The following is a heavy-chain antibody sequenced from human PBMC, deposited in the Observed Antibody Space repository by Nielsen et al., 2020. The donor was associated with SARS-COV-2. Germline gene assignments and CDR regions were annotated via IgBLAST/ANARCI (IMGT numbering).Heavy chain of an antibody. D-gene: IGHD6-6*01. CDR1: GFTFSSYA. J-gene: IGHJ4*02. CDR2: ISYDGSNK. V-gene: IGHV3-30-3*01. CDR3: ARDQVGSSAGYFDY. Sequence: GGSLRFPCAASGFTFSSYAMHWVRQAPGKGLEWVAVISYDGSNKYYADSVKGRFTISRDNSKNTLYLQMNSLRAEDTAVYYCARDQVGSSAGYFDYWGQGTLVTVSS.